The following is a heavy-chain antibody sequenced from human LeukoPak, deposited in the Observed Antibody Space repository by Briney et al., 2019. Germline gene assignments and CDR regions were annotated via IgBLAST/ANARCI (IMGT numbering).Heavy chain of an antibody. Sequence: GGTLRLSCAASGFMFSSYAMSWVRQAPGKGLEWVSAISDSGGSTNYADPVKGRFTISRDNSKNTLYLQMNSLRAEDTAVYYCAKAGRGYGDYVDYMDVWGKGTTVTVSS. CDR1: GFMFSSYA. CDR3: AKAGRGYGDYVDYMDV. V-gene: IGHV3-23*01. CDR2: ISDSGGST. D-gene: IGHD4-17*01. J-gene: IGHJ6*03.